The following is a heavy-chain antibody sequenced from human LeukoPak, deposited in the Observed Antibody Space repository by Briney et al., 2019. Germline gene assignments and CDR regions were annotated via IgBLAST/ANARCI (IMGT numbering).Heavy chain of an antibody. J-gene: IGHJ4*02. CDR1: GFTFSSYA. V-gene: IGHV3-30*04. D-gene: IGHD5-18*01. Sequence: GGSLRLSCAASGFTFSSYAMHWVRQAPGKGLEWVAVISYDGSNKYYADPVKGRFTISRDNSKNTLYLQMNSLRVEDTAVYYCARGYSYGHDYWGQGTLVTVSS. CDR2: ISYDGSNK. CDR3: ARGYSYGHDY.